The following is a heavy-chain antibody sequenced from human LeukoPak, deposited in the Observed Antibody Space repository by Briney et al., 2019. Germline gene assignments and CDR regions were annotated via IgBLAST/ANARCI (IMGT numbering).Heavy chain of an antibody. V-gene: IGHV4-59*01. CDR2: ISYSGTT. Sequence: PSETLSLTCTVSGGSISSFYWSWIRQPPGKGLEYIGCISYSGTTSYNPSLKSRVTISVDTSKNQFSLKLTSVTAADTAVYYCARDKGLPQAFDIWGQGTMVTVSS. CDR1: GGSISSFY. D-gene: IGHD5/OR15-5a*01. CDR3: ARDKGLPQAFDI. J-gene: IGHJ3*02.